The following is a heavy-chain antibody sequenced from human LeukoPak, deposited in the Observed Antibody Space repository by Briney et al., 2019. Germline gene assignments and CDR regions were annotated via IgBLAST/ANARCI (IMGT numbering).Heavy chain of an antibody. D-gene: IGHD2-2*01. V-gene: IGHV3-21*01. CDR1: GYTFSSFS. J-gene: IGHJ4*02. CDR2: ISVSSNYI. CDR3: ASSTSRAGGPGGHSFDY. Sequence: PGGSLRLSCAASGYTFSSFSINWVRQAPGKGLEWVSSISVSSNYIYYSDSLKGRFTISRDNAKNSLYLQMNSLRAEDTAVYFCASSTSRAGGPGGHSFDYWGQGTLVTVSS.